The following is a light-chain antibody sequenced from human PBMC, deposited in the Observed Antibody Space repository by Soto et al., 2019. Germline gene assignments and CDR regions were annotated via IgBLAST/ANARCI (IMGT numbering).Light chain of an antibody. V-gene: IGKV1-33*01. CDR1: QDISNY. J-gene: IGKJ5*01. Sequence: DVQMTQSPSSLSASLGDTITITCQATQDISNYLNCYQQKPGEAPKLLICDASKLDTGVPSRFSGSGSGKDFTFTISSLQPEDFATYHCHQYDHLPITFGQVTRLAIK. CDR3: HQYDHLPIT. CDR2: DAS.